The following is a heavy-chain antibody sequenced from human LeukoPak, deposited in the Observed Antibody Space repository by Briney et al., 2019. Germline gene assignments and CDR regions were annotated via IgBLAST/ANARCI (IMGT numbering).Heavy chain of an antibody. CDR1: GGSFSGYY. V-gene: IGHV4-34*01. D-gene: IGHD5-18*01. J-gene: IGHJ6*03. CDR3: ARERGRSYGSVPYYYYYMDV. Sequence: SETLSLTCAVYGGSFSGYYWSWIRQPPGKGLPWIGEINHSGSNNYNPSLKSRVTKSVDTSKNQFSLKLSSVAAADTAVYYCARERGRSYGSVPYYYYYMDVWGKGTTVTVSS. CDR2: INHSGSN.